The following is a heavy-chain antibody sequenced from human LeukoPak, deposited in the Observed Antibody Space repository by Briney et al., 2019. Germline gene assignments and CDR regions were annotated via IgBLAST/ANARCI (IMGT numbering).Heavy chain of an antibody. D-gene: IGHD1-14*01. CDR3: TRDRSRAEDD. J-gene: IGHJ4*02. V-gene: IGHV3-7*01. CDR2: INQGGSDK. CDR1: GFTFPNYW. Sequence: GGSLRLSCAASGFTFPNYWMSWVRQAPGKGLEWVANINQGGSDKYYVDSVKGRFTISRDNANNLLYLQMNSLRGEDTAVYYCTRDRSRAEDDWGQGTLVTVSS.